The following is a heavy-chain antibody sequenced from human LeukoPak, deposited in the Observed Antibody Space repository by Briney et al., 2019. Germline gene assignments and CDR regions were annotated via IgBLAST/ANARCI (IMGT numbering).Heavy chain of an antibody. Sequence: GGSLRLSCAASEFTFSDYAMSWVRQAPGKGLEWVSAINGSGDSIYYVDSVKGRFTISRDNSKNTLYLQMSSLRPEDTAVYYCAKGIRRYPEPSSWSCFDYWGQGTLVTVSS. V-gene: IGHV3-23*01. CDR1: EFTFSDYA. D-gene: IGHD6-13*01. CDR3: AKGIRRYPEPSSWSCFDY. J-gene: IGHJ4*02. CDR2: INGSGDSI.